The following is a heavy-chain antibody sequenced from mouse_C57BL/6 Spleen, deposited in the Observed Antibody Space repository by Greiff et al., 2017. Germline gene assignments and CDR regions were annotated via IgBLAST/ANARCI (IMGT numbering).Heavy chain of an antibody. CDR1: GYNFTEYT. D-gene: IGHD1-3*01. CDR3: ARHEEYRVVYAMDY. CDR2: FYPGSGSI. V-gene: IGHV1-62-2*01. Sequence: VQLQQSGAELVKPGASVKLSCKASGYNFTEYTIHWVKQRSGQGLEWIGWFYPGSGSIKNNEKFKDKATLTADTSSSTVYMELSRLTSEDSAVYFCARHEEYRVVYAMDYWGQGTSVTVSS. J-gene: IGHJ4*01.